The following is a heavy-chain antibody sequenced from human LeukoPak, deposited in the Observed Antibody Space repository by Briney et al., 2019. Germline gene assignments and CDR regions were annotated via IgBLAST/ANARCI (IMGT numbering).Heavy chain of an antibody. D-gene: IGHD6-19*01. Sequence: PSETLSLTCAVSGYSISSGYYWGWIRQPPGKGLEWIGSIYHSGSTYYNPSLKSRVTISVDTSKNQFSLKLSSVTAADTAVYYCARHVAVAGEYNWFDPWGQGTLVTASS. J-gene: IGHJ5*02. CDR2: IYHSGST. V-gene: IGHV4-38-2*01. CDR1: GYSISSGYY. CDR3: ARHVAVAGEYNWFDP.